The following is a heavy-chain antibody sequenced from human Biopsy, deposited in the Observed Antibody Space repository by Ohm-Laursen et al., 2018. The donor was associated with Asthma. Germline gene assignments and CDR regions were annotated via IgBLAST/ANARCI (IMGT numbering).Heavy chain of an antibody. Sequence: SSVKVSCKASGGTFSNYAISWVRQAPGQGLEWMGGIIPMFGTTNYAQKFQGRVTITADESTSTAYMELSSLRSDDTAVYYCASPTYCSGRSCINNYYYALDVWGQGTTVTVS. CDR1: GGTFSNYA. CDR3: ASPTYCSGRSCINNYYYALDV. V-gene: IGHV1-69*01. CDR2: IIPMFGTT. J-gene: IGHJ6*02. D-gene: IGHD2-15*01.